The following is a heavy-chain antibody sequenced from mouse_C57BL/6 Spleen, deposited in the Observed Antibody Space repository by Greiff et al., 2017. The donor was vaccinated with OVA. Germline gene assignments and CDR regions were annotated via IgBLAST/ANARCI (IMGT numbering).Heavy chain of an antibody. V-gene: IGHV1-82*01. J-gene: IGHJ3*01. CDR3: ARSRDYDVGAY. Sequence: VQLVESGPELVKPGASVKISCKASGYAFSSSWMNWVKQRPGKGLEWIGRIYPGDGDTNYNGKFKGKATLTADKSSSTAYMQLSSLTSEDSAVYFCARSRDYDVGAYWGQGTLVTVSA. CDR1: GYAFSSSW. D-gene: IGHD2-4*01. CDR2: IYPGDGDT.